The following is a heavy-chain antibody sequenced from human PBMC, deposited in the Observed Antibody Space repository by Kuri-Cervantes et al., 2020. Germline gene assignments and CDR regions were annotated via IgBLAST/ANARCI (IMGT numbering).Heavy chain of an antibody. Sequence: ASVKVSCKASGYTFTGYYMHWVRQAPGQGLEWMGGFDPEDGETIYAQKFQGRVTMTEDTSTDTAYMELSSLRSEDTAVYYCATPDPYYYDSSGSDVVRYWGQGTLVTVSS. CDR3: ATPDPYYYDSSGSDVVRY. V-gene: IGHV1-24*01. D-gene: IGHD3-22*01. CDR2: FDPEDGET. CDR1: GYTFTGYY. J-gene: IGHJ4*02.